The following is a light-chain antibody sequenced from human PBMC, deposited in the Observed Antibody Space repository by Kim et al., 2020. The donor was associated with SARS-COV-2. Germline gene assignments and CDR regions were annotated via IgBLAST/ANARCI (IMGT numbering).Light chain of an antibody. Sequence: ASIGDRVTSTCRASQSISSYLHWYQQKPGKAPKLLIYAASTLQSGVPSNFSGSGSGTDFTLTISSLQPEDFATYYCQQSYSSPKTFGQGTKVEIK. J-gene: IGKJ1*01. CDR2: AAS. CDR1: QSISSY. CDR3: QQSYSSPKT. V-gene: IGKV1-39*01.